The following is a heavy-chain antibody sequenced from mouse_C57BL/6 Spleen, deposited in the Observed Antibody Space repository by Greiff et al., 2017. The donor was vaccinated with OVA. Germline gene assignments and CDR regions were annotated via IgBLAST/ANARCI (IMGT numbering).Heavy chain of an antibody. Sequence: QVQLQQPGAELVKPGASVKLSCKASGYTFTSYWMQWVKQRPGQGLEWIGEIDPSDSYTNYNQKFKGKATLTVDTSSSTAYMQLSSLTSEDSAVYYCARGEAPDYWGQGTTLTVSA. J-gene: IGHJ2*01. CDR3: ARGEAPDY. CDR2: IDPSDSYT. V-gene: IGHV1-50*01. CDR1: GYTFTSYW.